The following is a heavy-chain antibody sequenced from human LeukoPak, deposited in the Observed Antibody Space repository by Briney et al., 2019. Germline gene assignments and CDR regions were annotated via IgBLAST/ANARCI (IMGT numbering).Heavy chain of an antibody. CDR2: IWYDGSNK. CDR3: AREDSILTGYYPN. V-gene: IGHV3-33*01. Sequence: PGGSLRLSCAASGFTFSSYGMHWVRQAPGKGLEWVTVIWYDGSNKYYADSVKGRFTISRDNSKNTLYLQMNSLRAEDTAVYYCAREDSILTGYYPNWGQGTLVTVSS. D-gene: IGHD3-9*01. J-gene: IGHJ4*02. CDR1: GFTFSSYG.